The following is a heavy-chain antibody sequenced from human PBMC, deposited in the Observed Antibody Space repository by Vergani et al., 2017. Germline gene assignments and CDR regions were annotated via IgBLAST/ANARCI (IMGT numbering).Heavy chain of an antibody. Sequence: QVQLVESEGGVVQPGRSLTLSCVASGYTFSSHGMHWVRQAPGKGLEWVAVIWYDGSNKYYGDSVKGRFTISRDNSKNTLDLQMNSLRTQDTAVYYCAKAGSVNSGSLPYNVYMDVWGKGTTVTVS. CDR1: GYTFSSHG. V-gene: IGHV3-33*06. J-gene: IGHJ6*03. CDR2: IWYDGSNK. D-gene: IGHD3-10*01. CDR3: AKAGSVNSGSLPYNVYMDV.